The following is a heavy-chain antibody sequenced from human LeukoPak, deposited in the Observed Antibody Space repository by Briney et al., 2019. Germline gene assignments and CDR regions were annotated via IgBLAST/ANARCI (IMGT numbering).Heavy chain of an antibody. CDR3: ARPLGYYYGYFQH. V-gene: IGHV4-34*01. D-gene: IGHD3-22*01. J-gene: IGHJ1*01. CDR2: INHSGSI. CDR1: GGSFSGYY. Sequence: SETLSLTCAVYGGSFSGYYWSWIRQPPGKGLEWIGEINHSGSINYNPSLKSRVTISVDTSKNQFSLKLSSVTAADTAVYYCARPLGYYYGYFQHWGQGTLVTVSS.